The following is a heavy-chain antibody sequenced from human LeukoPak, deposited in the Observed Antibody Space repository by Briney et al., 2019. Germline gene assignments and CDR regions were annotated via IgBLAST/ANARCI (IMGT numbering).Heavy chain of an antibody. V-gene: IGHV3-23*01. CDR2: ISGDTRST. J-gene: IGHJ3*02. CDR3: AKGGGLRSSAFDI. Sequence: GGSLRLSCAASGFTFNNYAMSWVRQAPGRGLEWVSSISGDTRSTDYADSVKGRFTISRDNSKSMLYLQMNSLRAEDTAVYYCAKGGGLRSSAFDIWGQGIMVTVSS. CDR1: GFTFNNYA. D-gene: IGHD5-12*01.